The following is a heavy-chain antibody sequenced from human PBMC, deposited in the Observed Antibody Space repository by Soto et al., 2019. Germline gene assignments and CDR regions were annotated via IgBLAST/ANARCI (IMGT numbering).Heavy chain of an antibody. D-gene: IGHD2-2*01. CDR1: GFSFSTSGVS. CDR2: IYWNDDK. J-gene: IGHJ4*02. CDR3: AHRPPSGLNCGWTYAY. Sequence: QINLKESGPALVKPTQHLTLTCTFSGFSFSTSGVSVGWIRQPPGKALEWLALIYWNDDKHYSPSLKNRLTITKDTSKKQAVHRMTDMDPVDTATDYCAHRPPSGLNCGWTYAYWGQGILITVSS. V-gene: IGHV2-5*01.